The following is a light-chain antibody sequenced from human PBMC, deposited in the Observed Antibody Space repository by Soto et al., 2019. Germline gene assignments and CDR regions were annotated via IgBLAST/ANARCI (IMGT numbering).Light chain of an antibody. V-gene: IGLV1-44*01. CDR2: DND. Sequence: QSVVTQPPSASGTAGQRVTISCSGSSSNIGSYTVNWYQQLPGTAPKLLISDNDERPSGVPDRFSGSKSGTSASLAISGLQSEDEAHYYCAAWDASLNAVVFGGGTKLTVL. J-gene: IGLJ2*01. CDR3: AAWDASLNAVV. CDR1: SSNIGSYT.